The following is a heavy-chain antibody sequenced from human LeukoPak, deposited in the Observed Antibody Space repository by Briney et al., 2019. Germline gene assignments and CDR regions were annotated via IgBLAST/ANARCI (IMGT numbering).Heavy chain of an antibody. CDR2: INPNSGGT. CDR3: AREYCSSTSCYGRFDY. Sequence: ASVKVSCKASGYTFTGYYMHWVRQAPGQGLEWMGWINPNSGGTNYAQKFQGRVTMTRDTSISTAYMELSRLRSDDTAVYYCAREYCSSTSCYGRFDYWGQGTLVTVSS. CDR1: GYTFTGYY. V-gene: IGHV1-2*02. J-gene: IGHJ4*02. D-gene: IGHD2-2*01.